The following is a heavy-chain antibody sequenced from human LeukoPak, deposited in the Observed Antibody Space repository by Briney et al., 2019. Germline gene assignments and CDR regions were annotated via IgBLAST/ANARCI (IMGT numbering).Heavy chain of an antibody. J-gene: IGHJ4*02. CDR2: ISNGGSTI. Sequence: GGSLRLSCAASGFTFSDSYMSWIRQAPGKGLEWLSYISNGGSTIYYADSVKGRFTISRDNAHNSLYLQMNSLRVEDSAVYYCSRDPRLLDYWRQGTLVTVSS. CDR3: SRDPRLLDY. CDR1: GFTFSDSY. V-gene: IGHV3-11*04.